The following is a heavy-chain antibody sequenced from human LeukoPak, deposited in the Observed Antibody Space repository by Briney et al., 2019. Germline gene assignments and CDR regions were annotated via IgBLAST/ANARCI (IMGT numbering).Heavy chain of an antibody. CDR1: GFTFSSYE. D-gene: IGHD6-13*01. CDR2: IYSGGST. V-gene: IGHV3-66*02. J-gene: IGHJ4*02. CDR3: ARVPQVEYSSSPYYFDY. Sequence: GGSLRLSCAASGFTFSSYEMNWVRQAPGKGLEWVSVIYSGGSTYYADSVKGRFTISRDNSKNTLYLQMNSLRAEDTAVYYCARVPQVEYSSSPYYFDYWGQGTLVTVSS.